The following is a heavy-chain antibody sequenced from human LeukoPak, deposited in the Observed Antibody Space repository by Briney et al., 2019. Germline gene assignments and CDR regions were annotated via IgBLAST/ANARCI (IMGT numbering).Heavy chain of an antibody. Sequence: SETLSLTCTVSGGSISSSSYYWGWLRQPPGKGLEWIGRIYYSGSTYYNPSLKSRVTISVDTSKNQFSLKLSSVTAADTAVYYCARHNYDILTGYYDAFDLWGQGTMVTVSS. CDR3: ARHNYDILTGYYDAFDL. D-gene: IGHD3-9*01. V-gene: IGHV4-39*01. CDR2: IYYSGST. J-gene: IGHJ3*01. CDR1: GGSISSSSYY.